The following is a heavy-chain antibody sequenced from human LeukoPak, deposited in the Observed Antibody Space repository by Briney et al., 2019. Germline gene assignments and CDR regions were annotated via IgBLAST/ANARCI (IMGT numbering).Heavy chain of an antibody. CDR2: THYRSTWYN. Sequence: SQTLSLTCAISGDSVSSNSVTWNWVRQSPSRGLEWLGRTHYRSTWYNDYAVSVRGRITVNPDTSKNQFSLHLNSVTPEDTAVYYCARRLTQYDCFDPWGQGILVTVSS. D-gene: IGHD2-2*01. CDR3: ARRLTQYDCFDP. J-gene: IGHJ5*02. V-gene: IGHV6-1*01. CDR1: GDSVSSNSVT.